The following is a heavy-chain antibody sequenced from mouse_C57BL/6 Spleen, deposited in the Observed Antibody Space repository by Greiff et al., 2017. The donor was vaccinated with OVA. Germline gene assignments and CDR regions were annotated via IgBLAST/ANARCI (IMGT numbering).Heavy chain of an antibody. CDR3: ARGDYSNYVGDY. Sequence: VQRVESGAELARPGASVKMSCKASGYTFTSYTMHWVKQRPGQGLEWIGYINPSSGYTKYNQKFKDKATLTADKSSSTAYMQLSSLTSEDSAVYYCARGDYSNYVGDYWGQGTTLTVSS. CDR1: GYTFTSYT. CDR2: INPSSGYT. J-gene: IGHJ2*01. D-gene: IGHD2-5*01. V-gene: IGHV1-4*01.